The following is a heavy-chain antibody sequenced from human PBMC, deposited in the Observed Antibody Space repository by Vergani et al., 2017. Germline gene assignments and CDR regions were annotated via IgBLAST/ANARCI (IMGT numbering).Heavy chain of an antibody. CDR2: INHSGST. CDR3: AIRRGYYYYYMDV. Sequence: QVQLQQWGAGLLKPSETLSLTCAVYGGSFSGYYWSWIRQPPGKGLEWIGEINHSGSTNYNPSLKSRVTISVDTSKNQFSLKLSSVTAADTAVYYCAIRRGYYYYYMDVWGKGTTVTVSS. V-gene: IGHV4-34*01. J-gene: IGHJ6*03. CDR1: GGSFSGYY.